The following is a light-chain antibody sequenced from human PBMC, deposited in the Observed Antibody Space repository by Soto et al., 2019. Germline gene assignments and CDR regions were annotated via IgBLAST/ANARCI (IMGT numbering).Light chain of an antibody. Sequence: QSVLTQPPSVSGAPGQRVTISCTGSSSNIGAGYDVHWYQQLPGTAPKLLIYGNSNRPSGVPDRFSGSKSGTSASLAITGLQAEDEADYSCQSYDSRLSGGVFGGGTKLPVL. J-gene: IGLJ3*02. CDR2: GNS. V-gene: IGLV1-40*01. CDR3: QSYDSRLSGGV. CDR1: SSNIGAGYD.